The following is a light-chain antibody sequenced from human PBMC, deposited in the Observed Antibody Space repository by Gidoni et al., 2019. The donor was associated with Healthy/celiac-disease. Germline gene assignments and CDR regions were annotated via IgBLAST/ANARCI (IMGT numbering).Light chain of an antibody. J-gene: IGKJ1*01. CDR3: QQYNNWPPLT. V-gene: IGKV3-15*01. Sequence: EIVMTQSPATLSVSPGERATLSCRASQSVSSTLAWYQQKPGQAPRLLIYGASTRATGIPARFSGSVSGTEFTLTISRLQSEDFAVYYCQQYNNWPPLTFGQGTKVEIK. CDR2: GAS. CDR1: QSVSST.